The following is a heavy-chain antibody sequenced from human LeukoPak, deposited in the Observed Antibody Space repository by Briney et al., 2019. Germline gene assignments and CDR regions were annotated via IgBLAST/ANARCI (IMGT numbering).Heavy chain of an antibody. V-gene: IGHV3-33*01. Sequence: PGRSLRLSCAASGFTFISYGMHWVRQAPGKGLEGVAVIWYDGSNKYYGDSVKGRFTISRDNSKKRLYLQMNSLRVEETAVYYCPRGDGYNDAEYLQHWGQGTLVTVS. J-gene: IGHJ1*01. D-gene: IGHD5-24*01. CDR1: GFTFISYG. CDR2: IWYDGSNK. CDR3: PRGDGYNDAEYLQH.